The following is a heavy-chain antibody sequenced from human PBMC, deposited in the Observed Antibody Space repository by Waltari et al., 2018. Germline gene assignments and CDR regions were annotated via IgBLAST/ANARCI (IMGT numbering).Heavy chain of an antibody. Sequence: EVQLVESGGGLVQPGGSLTLSCTASGFTVPTNHWSWVRQAPGKGLEWVAIIYSGGSIYYADSVKGRFRISRDNSKNTVYFQMDGLRVEDTAVYYCARGPRYCGTTSCYSPHYWGQGTLVTVSS. CDR3: ARGPRYCGTTSCYSPHY. V-gene: IGHV3-66*01. D-gene: IGHD2-2*01. J-gene: IGHJ4*02. CDR2: IYSGGSI. CDR1: GFTVPTNH.